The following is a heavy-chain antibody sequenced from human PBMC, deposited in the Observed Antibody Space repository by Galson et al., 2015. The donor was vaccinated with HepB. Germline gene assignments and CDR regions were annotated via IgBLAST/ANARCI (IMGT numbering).Heavy chain of an antibody. CDR2: ISSSGSTR. CDR3: AGYYYYESSGYYSLDY. V-gene: IGHV3-11*01. Sequence: SLRLSCAASGFTFSDYYMSWIRQAPGKGLEWVSYISSSGSTRYYADSVKGRFTISRDNAKNSLSLQMNSLRAEGTAVYYCAGYYYYESSGYYSLDYWGQGTLVTVSS. CDR1: GFTFSDYY. J-gene: IGHJ4*02. D-gene: IGHD3-22*01.